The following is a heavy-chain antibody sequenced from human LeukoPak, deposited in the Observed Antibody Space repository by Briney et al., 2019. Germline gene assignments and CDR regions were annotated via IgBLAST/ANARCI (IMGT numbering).Heavy chain of an antibody. CDR2: IYSDNT. J-gene: IGHJ4*02. V-gene: IGHV3-53*01. CDR3: ARRAGAYSHPYDY. D-gene: IGHD4/OR15-4a*01. CDR1: RFTVSSNS. Sequence: RRSLRLSCTLSRFTVSSNSMSWVRQAQGKGLEWVSFIYSDNTHYSASVKGRFTISRDNSKNTLYLQMNSLRAEDTAVYYCARRAGAYSHPYDYWGQGTLVTVSS.